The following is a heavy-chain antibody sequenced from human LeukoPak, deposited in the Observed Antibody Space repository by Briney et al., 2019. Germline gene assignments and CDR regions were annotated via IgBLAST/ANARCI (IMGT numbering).Heavy chain of an antibody. CDR1: GFTFSSDS. CDR3: ASGFTGTFTDY. J-gene: IGHJ4*02. Sequence: GGSLRLSCAASGFTFSSDSMNWVRQAPGKGLEWVSSISSSSSYIYYADSVKGRFTISRDNAKNSLYLQMNSLRAEDTAVCYCASGFTGTFTDYWGQGTLVTVSS. D-gene: IGHD1-1*01. V-gene: IGHV3-21*01. CDR2: ISSSSSYI.